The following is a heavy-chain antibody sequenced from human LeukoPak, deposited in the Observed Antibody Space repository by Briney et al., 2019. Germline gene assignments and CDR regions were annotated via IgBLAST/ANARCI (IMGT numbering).Heavy chain of an antibody. CDR2: IKQDGSEK. Sequence: GGSLRLSCAASGFTFSSYWMNWVRQAPGKGLEWVANIKQDGSEKYYVDSVKGRFTISRDNAKNSLYLQMNSLRAEDTAVYYCAREMVLWFGELSYYFDYWGQGTLVTVSS. V-gene: IGHV3-7*01. CDR1: GFTFSSYW. J-gene: IGHJ4*02. CDR3: AREMVLWFGELSYYFDY. D-gene: IGHD3-10*01.